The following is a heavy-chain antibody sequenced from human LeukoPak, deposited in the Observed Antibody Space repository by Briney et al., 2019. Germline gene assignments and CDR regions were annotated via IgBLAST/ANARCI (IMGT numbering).Heavy chain of an antibody. V-gene: IGHV3-21*01. D-gene: IGHD1-26*01. J-gene: IGHJ4*02. CDR3: ARDFVGARGN. Sequence: PGGSLRLSCAASGFTFSSYSMNWVRQAPGKGLEWVSSISSSSSYIYYADSVKGRYTISRDNAKNSLYLQMNSLRAEDTAVYYCARDFVGARGNWGQGTLVTVSS. CDR1: GFTFSSYS. CDR2: ISSSSSYI.